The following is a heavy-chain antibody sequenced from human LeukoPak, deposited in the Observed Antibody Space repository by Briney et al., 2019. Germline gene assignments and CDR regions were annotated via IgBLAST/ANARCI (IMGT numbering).Heavy chain of an antibody. Sequence: PSETLSLTCTVSGGSISSYYWSWIRQPAGKGLEWLGRIYTSGSTNYNPSLKSRVTMSVDTSKNQFSLKLSSVTAADTAVYYCARGGIGLPPYYYYGMDVWGQGTTVTVSS. CDR2: IYTSGST. V-gene: IGHV4-4*07. CDR3: ARGGIGLPPYYYYGMDV. CDR1: GGSISSYY. D-gene: IGHD2-15*01. J-gene: IGHJ6*02.